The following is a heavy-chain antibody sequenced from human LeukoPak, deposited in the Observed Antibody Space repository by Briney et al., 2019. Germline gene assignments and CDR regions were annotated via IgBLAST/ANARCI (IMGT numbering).Heavy chain of an antibody. V-gene: IGHV4-59*01. Sequence: SETLSLTCTVSGGSISSYYWSWIRQPPGKGLEWIGYIYYSGSTNYNPSLKSRVTISVDTSKNQFSLKLSPVTAADTAVYYCARDILTGYPPDYYYYGMDVWGQGTTVTVSS. CDR1: GGSISSYY. J-gene: IGHJ6*02. D-gene: IGHD3-9*01. CDR2: IYYSGST. CDR3: ARDILTGYPPDYYYYGMDV.